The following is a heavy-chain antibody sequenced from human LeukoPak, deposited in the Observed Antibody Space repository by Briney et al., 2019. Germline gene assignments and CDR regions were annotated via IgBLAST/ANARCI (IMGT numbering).Heavy chain of an antibody. J-gene: IGHJ4*02. CDR2: INPSGGST. D-gene: IGHD3-22*01. V-gene: IGHV1-46*01. Sequence: ASVTVSCKASGYTFTSYYMHWVRQAPGQGLEWMGIINPSGGSTSYAQKFQGRVTMTRDTSISTAYMELSRLRSDDTAVYYCARDERYDSSGYPFDYWGQGTLVTVSS. CDR1: GYTFTSYY. CDR3: ARDERYDSSGYPFDY.